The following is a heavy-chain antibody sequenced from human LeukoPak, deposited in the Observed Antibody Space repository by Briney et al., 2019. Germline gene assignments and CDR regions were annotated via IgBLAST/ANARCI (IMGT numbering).Heavy chain of an antibody. CDR3: ARLSGVINLDGFDP. D-gene: IGHD3-10*01. V-gene: IGHV1-46*01. CDR2: INPSGGTT. Sequence: ASVKVSCKASGYSFTTYYMHWVRQAPEQGLEWMGIINPSGGTTSYAQKFQGRVTMTRDMSTSTVYMELTSLRSEDTAVYYCARLSGVINLDGFDPWGQGTLVTVSS. CDR1: GYSFTTYY. J-gene: IGHJ5*02.